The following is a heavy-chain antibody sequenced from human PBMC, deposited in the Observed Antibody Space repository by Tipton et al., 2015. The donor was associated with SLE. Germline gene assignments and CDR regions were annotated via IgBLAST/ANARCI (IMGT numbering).Heavy chain of an antibody. V-gene: IGHV4-59*01. J-gene: IGHJ3*02. D-gene: IGHD6-19*01. CDR2: SSKSGST. CDR1: GDSISSNY. Sequence: TLSLTCSVSGDSISSNYWTWIRQPPRKGLEWIGYSSKSGSTSYNPSLKSRVTISLDTSKNQMSLSLRSVIAADTAVYYCARRDSAWADDAFDIWGQGTMVTVSS. CDR3: ARRDSAWADDAFDI.